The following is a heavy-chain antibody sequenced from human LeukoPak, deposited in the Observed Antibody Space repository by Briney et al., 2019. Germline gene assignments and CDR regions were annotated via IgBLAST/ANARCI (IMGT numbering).Heavy chain of an antibody. D-gene: IGHD3-16*01. CDR3: ARGVITFGGVNDAFDI. CDR2: ISGSGGST. CDR1: GFTFSSYA. V-gene: IGHV3-23*01. J-gene: IGHJ3*02. Sequence: GGSLRLSCAASGFTFSSYAMSWVRQAPGKGLEWVSAISGSGGSTYYADSVKGRFTISRDNYKNTLYLQMASLRAEDMAVYYCARGVITFGGVNDAFDIWGQGTMVTVSS.